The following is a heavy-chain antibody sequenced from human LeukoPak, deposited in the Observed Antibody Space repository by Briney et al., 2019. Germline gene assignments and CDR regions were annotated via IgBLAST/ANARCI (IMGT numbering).Heavy chain of an antibody. CDR3: AREEYDSSRYYSIGYFQH. V-gene: IGHV4-61*02. CDR1: GGSISSSSYY. J-gene: IGHJ1*01. CDR2: IYSSGST. D-gene: IGHD3-22*01. Sequence: SQTLSLTCTVSGGSISSSSYYWSWIRQPAGKGLEWIGRIYSSGSTNYNPSLKSRVTISVDTSKNQFSLNLSSVTAADTAVYYCAREEYDSSRYYSIGYFQHWGQGTLVTVSS.